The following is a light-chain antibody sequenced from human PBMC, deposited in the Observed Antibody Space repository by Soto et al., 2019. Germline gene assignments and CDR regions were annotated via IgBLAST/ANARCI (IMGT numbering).Light chain of an antibody. CDR1: QSISMW. Sequence: DIQMTQSPSTLSASVGDRVTITCRASQSISMWLAWYQQKPGQAPNLLIYKASSLEGGVPSRFSGSASATEFTLTISSLQPDDFATYFCLQYNHYPLTFGGGTRVEIK. V-gene: IGKV1-5*03. J-gene: IGKJ4*01. CDR3: LQYNHYPLT. CDR2: KAS.